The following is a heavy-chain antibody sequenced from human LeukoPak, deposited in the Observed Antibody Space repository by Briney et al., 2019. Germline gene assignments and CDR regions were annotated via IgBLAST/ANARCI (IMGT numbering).Heavy chain of an antibody. CDR3: ARGGLPADTAMDVYYYYGMDV. CDR2: ITSSGNSK. V-gene: IGHV3-48*04. Sequence: GGSLRLSCAASEFTFSSYSMNWVRQAPGKGLEWVSYITSSGNSKSYADSVKGRFTISRDNAKNSPYLQMNSLRAEDTAVYYCARGGLPADTAMDVYYYYGMDVWGQGTTVTVSS. CDR1: EFTFSSYS. D-gene: IGHD5-18*01. J-gene: IGHJ6*02.